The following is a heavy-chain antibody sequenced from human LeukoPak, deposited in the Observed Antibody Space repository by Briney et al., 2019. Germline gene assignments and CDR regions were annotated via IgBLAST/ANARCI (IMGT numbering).Heavy chain of an antibody. CDR2: ISYDGTNN. D-gene: IGHD1-14*01. CDR3: ARDDRE. V-gene: IGHV3-30*03. Sequence: PGGSLRLSCAASGFTFSSYGMHWVRQAPGKGLEWVALISYDGTNNYYADSVKGRFTISRDNSKNTLYLQMNSLRAEDTAVYYCARDDREWGQGTLVTVSS. CDR1: GFTFSSYG. J-gene: IGHJ4*02.